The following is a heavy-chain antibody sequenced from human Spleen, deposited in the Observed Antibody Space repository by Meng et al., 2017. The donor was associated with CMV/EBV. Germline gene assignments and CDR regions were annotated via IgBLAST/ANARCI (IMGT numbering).Heavy chain of an antibody. CDR2: INPHPNRGGT. J-gene: IGHJ5*02. D-gene: IGHD3-3*01. CDR1: GYTFIGYY. CDR3: ARAAVRWSGSFNWFDP. V-gene: IGHV1-2*02. Sequence: ASVKVSCKASGYTFIGYYIHWVRQAPGQGLEWMGWINPHPNRGGTENAQKFQGRITLTSDTSGSTAYMQLSRLRSDDTAVYYCARAAVRWSGSFNWFDPWGQGTLVTVSS.